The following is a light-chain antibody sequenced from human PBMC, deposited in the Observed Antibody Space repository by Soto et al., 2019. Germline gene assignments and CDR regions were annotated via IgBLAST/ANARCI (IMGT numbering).Light chain of an antibody. Sequence: QSVLTQPDSVSGSPGQSITISCTGTSSDVGGYNYVSWYQQHPGKAPKLLISDVNSRPSGVSDRFSGYKSGNTASLTISGLQAEDEDDYYCSSYSSSATLVFGGGTKVTVL. CDR2: DVN. CDR1: SSDVGGYNY. V-gene: IGLV2-14*03. CDR3: SSYSSSATLV. J-gene: IGLJ2*01.